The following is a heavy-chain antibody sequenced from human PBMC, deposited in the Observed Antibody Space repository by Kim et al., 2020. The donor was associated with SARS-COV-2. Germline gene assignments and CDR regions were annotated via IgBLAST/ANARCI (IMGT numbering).Heavy chain of an antibody. V-gene: IGHV3-21*01. J-gene: IGHJ6*02. CDR1: GFTFGTYS. Sequence: GGSLRLSCAASGFTFGTYSMSWVRQAPGKGLEWVSYISGNGSDKYYADSVKGRFTISRDNAKNSLYLQMNSLRAEDTAVYYCAREYSSSWYDLLSYYYYGMDVWGQGTTVTVSS. CDR2: ISGNGSDK. CDR3: AREYSSSWYDLLSYYYYGMDV. D-gene: IGHD6-13*01.